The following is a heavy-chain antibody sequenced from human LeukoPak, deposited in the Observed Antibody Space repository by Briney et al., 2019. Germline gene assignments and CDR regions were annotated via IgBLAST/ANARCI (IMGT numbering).Heavy chain of an antibody. J-gene: IGHJ3*01. D-gene: IGHD1-26*01. CDR1: GFTFSTYW. Sequence: RGSLRLSCAASGFTFSTYWMHWVRQAPGKGLVWVSQINTDGNSTTYADSVKGRFTVSRDNAKNTLYLQMTSLRAEDTAVYYCARDKGGPIDFWGQGTMVTVSS. CDR3: ARDKGGPIDF. CDR2: INTDGNST. V-gene: IGHV3-74*01.